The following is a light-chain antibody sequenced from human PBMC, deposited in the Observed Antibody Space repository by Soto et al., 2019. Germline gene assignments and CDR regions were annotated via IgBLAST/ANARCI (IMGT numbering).Light chain of an antibody. CDR3: TLYTSENAYV. Sequence: QSVLTQPASVSGSPGQSITISCTGTSSDVAFYNHVSWYQQHPGKAPKLLIYEVNNRPSGVSHRFSGSKSGNTASLTISGLQAEDGADYYCTLYTSENAYVFGTGTKLTVL. J-gene: IGLJ1*01. V-gene: IGLV2-14*01. CDR1: SSDVAFYNH. CDR2: EVN.